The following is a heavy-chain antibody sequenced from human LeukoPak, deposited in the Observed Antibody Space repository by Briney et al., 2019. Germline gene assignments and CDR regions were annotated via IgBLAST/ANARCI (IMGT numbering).Heavy chain of an antibody. D-gene: IGHD1-14*01. CDR1: GGTFSSYA. J-gene: IGHJ5*02. CDR2: IIPILGIA. Sequence: ASVKVSCKASGGTFSSYAISWVRQAPGQGLEWMGRIIPILGIANYAQKFQGRVTITADKSTSTAYMELSSLRSEDTAVYYCARDASETLNWFDPWGQGTLVTVSS. CDR3: ARDASETLNWFDP. V-gene: IGHV1-69*04.